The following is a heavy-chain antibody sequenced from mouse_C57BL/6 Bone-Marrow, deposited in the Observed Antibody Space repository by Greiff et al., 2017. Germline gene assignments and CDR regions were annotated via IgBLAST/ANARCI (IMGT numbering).Heavy chain of an antibody. J-gene: IGHJ2*01. CDR3: ARRGLHLDYFDY. V-gene: IGHV5-4*03. CDR2: ISDGGSYT. D-gene: IGHD3-1*01. CDR1: GFTFSSYA. Sequence: EVNVVESGGGLVKPGGSLKLSCAASGFTFSSYAMSWVRQTPEKRLEWVATISDGGSYTYYPDNVKGRFTISRDNAKNNLYLQMSHLKSEDTAMYYCARRGLHLDYFDYWGQGTTLTVSS.